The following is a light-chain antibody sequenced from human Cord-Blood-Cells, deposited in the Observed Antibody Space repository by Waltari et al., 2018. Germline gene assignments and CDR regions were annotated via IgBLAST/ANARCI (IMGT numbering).Light chain of an antibody. Sequence: QSALTQPRSVSGSPGQSVTISCTGTSSDVGGYKYFSWYQQHPSKAPKLMIYYVSKRPSGVPDRFSGSKSGNTASLTISGLQAEDEADYYCCSYAGSYSWVFGGGTKLTVL. J-gene: IGLJ3*02. CDR1: SSDVGGYKY. CDR2: YVS. V-gene: IGLV2-11*01. CDR3: CSYAGSYSWV.